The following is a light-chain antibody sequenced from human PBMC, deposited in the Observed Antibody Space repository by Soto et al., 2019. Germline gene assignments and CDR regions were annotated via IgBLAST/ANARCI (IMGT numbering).Light chain of an antibody. CDR3: RVWDSSTVV. CDR2: RDS. J-gene: IGLJ2*01. V-gene: IGLV3-9*01. CDR1: NIGSKN. Sequence: SYELTQPLSVSVALGQTARINCGGNNIGSKNVHWYQQKPGQAPVLVIYRDSNRPSGIPERFSGSNSGNTATLTISRAQAGDEADYYCRVWDSSTVVFGGGTQLTVL.